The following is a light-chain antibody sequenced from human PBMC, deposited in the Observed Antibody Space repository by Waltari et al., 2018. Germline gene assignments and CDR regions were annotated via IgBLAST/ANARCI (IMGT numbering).Light chain of an antibody. CDR2: HAS. J-gene: IGKJ1*01. V-gene: IGKV3-20*01. Sequence: SCRPSQSVGRYLVWYQQKPGQAPRRLIYHASIRATGIPDRFSGSGSGTDFSLTISRLEPEDVAVYYCQKYESLPATFGQGTKVEI. CDR3: QKYESLPAT. CDR1: QSVGRY.